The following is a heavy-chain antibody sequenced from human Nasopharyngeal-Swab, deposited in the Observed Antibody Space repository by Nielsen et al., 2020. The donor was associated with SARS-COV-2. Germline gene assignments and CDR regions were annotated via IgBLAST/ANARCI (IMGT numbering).Heavy chain of an antibody. CDR1: GYTFTSYA. J-gene: IGHJ6*02. CDR2: INTNTGNP. V-gene: IGHV7-4-1*02. D-gene: IGHD5-18*01. CDR3: ARTPVTYYYYGMNV. Sequence: ASVKVSCKASGYTFTSYAMNWVRQAPGQGLEWMGWINTNTGNPTYAQGFPGRFVFSLDTSVSTAYLQISSLKAEDTAVYYCARTPVTYYYYGMNVWGQGTTVTVSS.